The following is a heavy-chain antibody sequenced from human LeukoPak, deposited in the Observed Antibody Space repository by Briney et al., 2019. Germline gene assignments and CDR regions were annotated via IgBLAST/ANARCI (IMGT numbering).Heavy chain of an antibody. V-gene: IGHV3-73*01. J-gene: IGHJ4*02. CDR1: GFSFSDSP. CDR3: TRQRPQTGTFDH. CDR2: VRDRANSYAT. D-gene: IGHD3-9*01. Sequence: GGSLKLSCAASGFSFSDSPMHWVRQASGKGLEWVGRVRDRANSYATGYAASVEGRFTISRDDSENTAYLQMNSLIIEDTAVYYCTRQRPQTGTFDHWGQGVLVTVSS.